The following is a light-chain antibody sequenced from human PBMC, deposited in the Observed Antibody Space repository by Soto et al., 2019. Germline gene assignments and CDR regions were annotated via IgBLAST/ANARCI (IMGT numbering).Light chain of an antibody. V-gene: IGKV3-20*01. CDR2: GAS. CDR3: QQYGSSPIT. J-gene: IGKJ5*01. CDR1: QSVSSSY. Sequence: EIVLTQSPGTLSLSPGERATLSCRASQSVSSSYLAWYQQKPGQAPRLLIHGASSRATGIPDRISGSGSGTDFSLTISRLEPEDFAVYYCQQYGSSPITFGQGTRLEIK.